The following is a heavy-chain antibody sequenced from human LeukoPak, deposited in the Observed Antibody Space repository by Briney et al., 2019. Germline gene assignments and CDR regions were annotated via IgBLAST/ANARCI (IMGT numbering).Heavy chain of an antibody. J-gene: IGHJ4*02. CDR2: INHSGST. Sequence: PSETLSLTCAVYGGSFSGYYWSWIRQPPGKGLEWIGEINHSGSTNYNPSLKSRVTISVDTSKNQFSLKLSSVTAADTAVYYCARGRRGTGSTYGVNYFDYWGQGTLVTVSS. CDR1: GGSFSGYY. CDR3: ARGRRGTGSTYGVNYFDY. D-gene: IGHD1-7*01. V-gene: IGHV4-34*01.